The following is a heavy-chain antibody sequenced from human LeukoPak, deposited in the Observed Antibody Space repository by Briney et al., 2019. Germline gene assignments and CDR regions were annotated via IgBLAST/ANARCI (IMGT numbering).Heavy chain of an antibody. CDR1: GFTFRTYW. D-gene: IGHD1-26*01. V-gene: IGHV3-74*01. CDR3: GRDLGGRSGL. Sequence: GGSLRLSRAVSGFTFRTYWMHWVRQVPGKGLVWVSRINEDGSITNYADSVTGRFRIPRDNAENTLYLQMNSLRAEDTAVYYCGRDLGGRSGLWGQGTLVTVSS. J-gene: IGHJ4*02. CDR2: INEDGSIT.